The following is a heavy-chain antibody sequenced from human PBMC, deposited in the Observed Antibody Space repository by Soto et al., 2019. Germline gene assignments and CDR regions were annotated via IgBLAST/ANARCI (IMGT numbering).Heavy chain of an antibody. CDR3: ARGLITGSHYSGGWYYFDS. CDR2: INHSGSA. D-gene: IGHD6-19*01. CDR1: GESFSGYI. V-gene: IGHV4-34*01. J-gene: IGHJ4*02. Sequence: SETLSLTCAVYGESFSGYIWTWIRQTPGKGLQWIGQINHSGSASYNPSLKSRVTISVHTSNSQFSLELSSVAAADTAVYYCARGLITGSHYSGGWYYFDSWGQGTQVT.